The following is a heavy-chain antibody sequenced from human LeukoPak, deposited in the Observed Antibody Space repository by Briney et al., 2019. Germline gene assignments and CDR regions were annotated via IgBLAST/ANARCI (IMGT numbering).Heavy chain of an antibody. J-gene: IGHJ4*02. Sequence: GGSLRLSCAASGFTFSSYAMSWVRQAPGKGLEWVSAISSSGGNTYYADSVKGRFTISRDNSKNTLYLQMNSLRAEDTAVYYCAKGGSDYDDHGYSFDYWGQGALVTASS. CDR2: ISSSGGNT. V-gene: IGHV3-23*01. CDR3: AKGGSDYDDHGYSFDY. CDR1: GFTFSSYA. D-gene: IGHD1-26*01.